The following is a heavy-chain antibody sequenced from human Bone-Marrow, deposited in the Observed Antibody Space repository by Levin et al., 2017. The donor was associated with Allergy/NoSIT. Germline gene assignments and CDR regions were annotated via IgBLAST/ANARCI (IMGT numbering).Heavy chain of an antibody. V-gene: IGHV4-31*03. CDR1: GDSISIGDSY. J-gene: IGHJ5*02. D-gene: IGHD2-2*01. CDR2: IYYSGST. CDR3: ARERGLCSSSSCYLGRFDP. Sequence: SETLSLTCTVSGDSISIGDSYWSWIRQHPGKGLEWIGYIYYSGSTYYNPSLKGRVSISVDTAKNQLSLKLSSVNAADTAVYYCARERGLCSSSSCYLGRFDPWGQGTLVTVSS.